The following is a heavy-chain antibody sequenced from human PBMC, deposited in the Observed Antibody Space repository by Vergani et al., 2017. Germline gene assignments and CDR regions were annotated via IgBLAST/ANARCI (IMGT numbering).Heavy chain of an antibody. Sequence: QVQLQESGPGLVKPSQTLSLTCTVSGGSISSGDYYWSWIRQPPGKGLEWIGYIYYSGSTYYNPSLKSRVTISVDTSKNQCSLKLSSVTAADTAVYYCARDTGRGVNYYYYGMDVWGQGTTVTVSS. D-gene: IGHD3-10*01. V-gene: IGHV4-30-4*01. CDR2: IYYSGST. CDR1: GGSISSGDYY. J-gene: IGHJ6*02. CDR3: ARDTGRGVNYYYYGMDV.